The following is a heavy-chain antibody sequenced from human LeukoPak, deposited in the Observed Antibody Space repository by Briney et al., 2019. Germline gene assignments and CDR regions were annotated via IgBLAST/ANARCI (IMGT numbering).Heavy chain of an antibody. CDR2: IKPDASDK. Sequence: GGSLRLSCAASGFSFRTYWMTWVRQAPGRGLEWVANIKPDASDKHYVDSVKGRFTISRDNAKNSLFLQMNSLGFEDTAVYYCARGITGTSPGYWGQGTLVTVSS. D-gene: IGHD1-7*01. CDR3: ARGITGTSPGY. V-gene: IGHV3-7*01. CDR1: GFSFRTYW. J-gene: IGHJ4*02.